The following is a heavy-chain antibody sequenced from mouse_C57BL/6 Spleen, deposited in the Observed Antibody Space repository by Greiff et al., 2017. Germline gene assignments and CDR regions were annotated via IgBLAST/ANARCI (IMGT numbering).Heavy chain of an antibody. Sequence: EVQLQQSGPELVKPGASVKISCKASGYTFTDYYMNWVKQSHGKSLEWIGDINPNNGGTSYNQKFKGKATLTVDKSSSTAYMELRSLTSEDSAVYYCARSFYDAYFDYWGQGTTLTVSS. V-gene: IGHV1-26*01. D-gene: IGHD2-3*01. CDR3: ARSFYDAYFDY. CDR2: INPNNGGT. J-gene: IGHJ2*01. CDR1: GYTFTDYY.